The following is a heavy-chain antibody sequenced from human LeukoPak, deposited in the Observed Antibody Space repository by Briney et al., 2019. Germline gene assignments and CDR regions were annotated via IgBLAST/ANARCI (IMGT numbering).Heavy chain of an antibody. D-gene: IGHD6-19*01. V-gene: IGHV1-69*13. CDR3: ARVRSSSGWFRGGYFDY. CDR2: IIPIFGTA. CDR1: GGTFSSYA. J-gene: IGHJ4*02. Sequence: ASVKVSCKASGGTFSSYAISWVRQAAGQGLEWMGGIIPIFGTANYAQKFQGRVTITADESTSTAYMELSSLRSEDTAVYYCARVRSSSGWFRGGYFDYWGQGTLVTVSS.